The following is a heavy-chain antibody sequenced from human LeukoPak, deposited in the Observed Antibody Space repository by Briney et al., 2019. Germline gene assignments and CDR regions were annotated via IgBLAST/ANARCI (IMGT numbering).Heavy chain of an antibody. CDR1: GFTFSSYS. Sequence: GGSLRLSCAASGFTFSSYSMNWVRQAPGKGLEWVSSISSSSSYIYYADSVKGRFTISSDNAKNSLYLQMNSLRAEDTAVYYCARHYSGYDFDAFDIWGQGTMVTVSS. J-gene: IGHJ3*02. CDR2: ISSSSSYI. V-gene: IGHV3-21*01. CDR3: ARHYSGYDFDAFDI. D-gene: IGHD5-12*01.